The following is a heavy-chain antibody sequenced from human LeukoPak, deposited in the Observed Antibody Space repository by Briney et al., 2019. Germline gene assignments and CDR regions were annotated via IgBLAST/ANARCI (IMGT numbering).Heavy chain of an antibody. CDR1: GGSILTTNW. V-gene: IGHV4-4*02. CDR3: TRESGAFSPFGF. J-gene: IGHJ4*02. Sequence: PLETLSLTCAVSGGSILTTNWWSWVRQPPGEGLEWIGEVHLSAASNYNPSLKSRVNMSIDKSKNQLSLELTSVTAADTAIYYCTRESGAFSPFGFWGQGTLVTVSS. CDR2: VHLSAAS. D-gene: IGHD1-26*01.